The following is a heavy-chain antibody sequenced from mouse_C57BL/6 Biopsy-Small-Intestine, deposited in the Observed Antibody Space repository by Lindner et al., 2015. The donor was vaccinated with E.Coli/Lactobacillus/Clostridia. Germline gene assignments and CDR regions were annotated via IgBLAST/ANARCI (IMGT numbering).Heavy chain of an antibody. V-gene: IGHV1-84*02. Sequence: SVKVSCKASGYTFATYGISWVRQAPGQGLEWMGWMSADSGDTRYAQNLQGRVAMTRDTSTNTAYMELRSLRSDDTAVYYCAREGQDGHSIFFIYWGQGTPVTVSS. J-gene: IGHJ4*01. CDR2: MSADSGDT. D-gene: IGHD2-3*01. CDR1: GYTFATYG. CDR3: AREGQDGHSIFFIY.